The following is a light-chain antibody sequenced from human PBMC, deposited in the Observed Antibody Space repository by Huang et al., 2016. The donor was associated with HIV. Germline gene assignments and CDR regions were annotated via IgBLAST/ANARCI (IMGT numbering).Light chain of an antibody. Sequence: EIVLTQSPGTLSLSPGERATLSCRASQSVGRNVGWYQQKAGQTPRIVIDDASTRATGIPARFSGSRSGTDFTLTISSLEPEDVAVYYCQQRDSFGQGTRLDIK. CDR2: DAS. V-gene: IGKV3-11*01. J-gene: IGKJ5*01. CDR3: QQRDS. CDR1: QSVGRN.